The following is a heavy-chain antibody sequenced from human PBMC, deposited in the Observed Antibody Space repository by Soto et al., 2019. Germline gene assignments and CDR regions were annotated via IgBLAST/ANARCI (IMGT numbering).Heavy chain of an antibody. CDR2: INHSGST. V-gene: IGHV4-34*01. D-gene: IGHD3-22*01. J-gene: IGHJ5*02. CDR1: GGSFSGYC. CDR3: ARDTASKDYDSNSYCPHFAS. Sequence: SETLSRTCAVYGGSFSGYCWSCIRQPPGKGLEWIVEINHSGSTNYNPSLKSRVTISVDTSKNQFSLKLSSVTAADTAVHYCARDTASKDYDSNSYCPHFASWGQGAIVTVSS.